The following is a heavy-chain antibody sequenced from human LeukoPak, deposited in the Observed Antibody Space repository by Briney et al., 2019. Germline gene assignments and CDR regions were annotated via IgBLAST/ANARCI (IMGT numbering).Heavy chain of an antibody. Sequence: XGMGWINPNSGGTNYAQKFQGRVTMTRDTSISTAYMELSRLRSDDTAVYYCAREELERRWVYWGQGTLVTVSS. D-gene: IGHD1-1*01. V-gene: IGHV1-2*02. CDR2: INPNSGGT. J-gene: IGHJ4*02. CDR3: AREELERRWVY.